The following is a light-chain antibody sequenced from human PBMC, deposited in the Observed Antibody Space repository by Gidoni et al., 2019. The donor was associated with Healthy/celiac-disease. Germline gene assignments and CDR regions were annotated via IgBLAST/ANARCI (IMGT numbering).Light chain of an antibody. CDR1: KLGDKY. CDR3: QAWDSSTHVV. V-gene: IGLV3-1*01. CDR2: QDS. Sequence: SYELTQPPSVSVFPGQTASITCSGDKLGDKYACWYQRKPGQSPVLVIYQDSKRPSGIPERFSGSNSGNTATLTISGTQAMDEADYYCQAWDSSTHVVFGGGTKLTVL. J-gene: IGLJ2*01.